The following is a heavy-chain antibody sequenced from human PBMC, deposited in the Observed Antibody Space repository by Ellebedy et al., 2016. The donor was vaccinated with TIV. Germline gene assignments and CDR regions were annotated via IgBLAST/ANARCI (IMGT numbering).Heavy chain of an antibody. CDR1: GFSFDDYA. CDR2: ISGSGGST. Sequence: GESLKISXAASGFSFDDYAMYWVRQAPGKGLEWVSDISGSGGSTYYADSVKGRFTISRDNSKNTLYLQMNSLRVEDTAVYYCAKGITAAVVEGSLFDPWGQGTLVTVSS. CDR3: AKGITAAVVEGSLFDP. V-gene: IGHV3-23*01. J-gene: IGHJ5*02. D-gene: IGHD6-13*01.